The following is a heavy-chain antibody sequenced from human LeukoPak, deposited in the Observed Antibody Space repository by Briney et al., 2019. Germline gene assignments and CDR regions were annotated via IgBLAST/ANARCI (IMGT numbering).Heavy chain of an antibody. J-gene: IGHJ4*02. CDR1: GFTFSNAW. D-gene: IGHD2-21*02. CDR3: TTSPYCGGDCYFY. CDR2: IKSKTDGGTT. V-gene: IGHV3-15*01. Sequence: GGSLRLSCAASGFTFSNAWMSWVRQAPGKGLEWGGRIKSKTDGGTTDYAAPVKGRFTISRDDSKNTLYLQMNSLKTEYTAVYYCTTSPYCGGDCYFYWGQGTLVTVSS.